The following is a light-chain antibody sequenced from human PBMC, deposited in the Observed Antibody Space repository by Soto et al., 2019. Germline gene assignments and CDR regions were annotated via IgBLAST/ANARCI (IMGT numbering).Light chain of an antibody. CDR3: QQYDSYSSGP. CDR1: QSINKF. V-gene: IGKV1-5*01. CDR2: VAS. J-gene: IGKJ1*01. Sequence: IQLTQSPSSLSASVGDRVTITCRASQSINKFLNWYQQKPGTAPKLLIYVASTLQGGVPSRFSGSGSGTEFTLTISNLQPDDFATYYCQQYDSYSSGPFGQGTKVDIK.